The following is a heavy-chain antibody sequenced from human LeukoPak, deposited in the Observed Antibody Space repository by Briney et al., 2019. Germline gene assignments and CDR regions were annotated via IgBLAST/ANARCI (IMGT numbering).Heavy chain of an antibody. J-gene: IGHJ4*02. Sequence: PGRSLRLSCAASGFTFSSYGMHWVRQAPGKGLEWVAVISYGGSNKYYADSVKGRFTISRDNSKNTLYLQMNSLRAEDTAVYYCAKDMYSSSWYYFDYWGQGTLVTVSS. CDR2: ISYGGSNK. CDR1: GFTFSSYG. V-gene: IGHV3-30*18. D-gene: IGHD6-13*01. CDR3: AKDMYSSSWYYFDY.